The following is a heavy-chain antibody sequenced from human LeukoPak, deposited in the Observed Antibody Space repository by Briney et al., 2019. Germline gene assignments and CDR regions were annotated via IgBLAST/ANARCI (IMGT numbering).Heavy chain of an antibody. CDR1: GGSISSGSYY. D-gene: IGHD3-9*01. CDR3: ARGRTYYDILTGYYKKVAGSWFDP. V-gene: IGHV4-61*02. J-gene: IGHJ5*02. CDR2: IYTSGST. Sequence: SETLSLTCTVSGGSISSGSYYWSWLRQPAGKGLEWFGRIYTSGSTNYNPSLKSRVTLSVDTSKNQFSLKLSSVTAADTAVYYCARGRTYYDILTGYYKKVAGSWFDPWGQGTLVTVSS.